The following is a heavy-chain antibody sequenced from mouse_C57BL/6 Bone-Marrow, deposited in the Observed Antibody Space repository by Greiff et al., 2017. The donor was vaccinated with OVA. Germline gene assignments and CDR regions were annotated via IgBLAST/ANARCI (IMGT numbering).Heavy chain of an antibody. Sequence: QQSCKASGYTFTSYWMHWVKQRPGRGLEWIGRIDPNSGGTKYNEKFKSKATLTVDKPSSTAYMQLSSLTSEDSAVYYCARSRGKLGRDYFDYWGQGTTLTVSS. J-gene: IGHJ2*01. V-gene: IGHV1-72*01. CDR3: ARSRGKLGRDYFDY. CDR1: GYTFTSYW. D-gene: IGHD4-1*01. CDR2: IDPNSGGT.